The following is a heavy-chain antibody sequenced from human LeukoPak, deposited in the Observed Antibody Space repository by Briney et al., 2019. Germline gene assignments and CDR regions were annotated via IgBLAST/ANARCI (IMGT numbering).Heavy chain of an antibody. CDR3: ARRGCSGGNCSPGWFDP. J-gene: IGHJ5*02. V-gene: IGHV4-59*08. CDR1: GGSISTYY. CDR2: INYSGNA. D-gene: IGHD2-15*01. Sequence: SETLSLTCTVSGGSISTYYWSWIRQPPGKGLEWIGYINYSGNAHYNPSLKGRVTISVDTSKNQFSLKLSSVTAADTAVYVCARRGCSGGNCSPGWFDPWGQGTLVTVSS.